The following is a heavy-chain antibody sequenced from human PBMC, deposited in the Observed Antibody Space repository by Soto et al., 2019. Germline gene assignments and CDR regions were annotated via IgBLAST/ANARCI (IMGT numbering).Heavy chain of an antibody. D-gene: IGHD3-16*02. J-gene: IGHJ4*02. Sequence: QVQLVESGGGVVQPGRSLRLSCAASGFTFSSYAMHWVRQAPGKGLEWVAVISYDGSNKYYADSVKGRFTISRDNSKNPLYLQMNSLRAEDTAVYYCARDRDDYVWGSYRPDYWGQGTLVTVSS. CDR2: ISYDGSNK. CDR3: ARDRDDYVWGSYRPDY. CDR1: GFTFSSYA. V-gene: IGHV3-30-3*01.